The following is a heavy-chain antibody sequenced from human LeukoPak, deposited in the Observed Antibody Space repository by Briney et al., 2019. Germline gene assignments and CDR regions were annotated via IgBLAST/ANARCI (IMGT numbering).Heavy chain of an antibody. CDR2: ISYDGSNK. CDR1: GFTFSSYA. V-gene: IGHV3-30*04. D-gene: IGHD1-26*01. CDR3: ARDQSGSFDY. Sequence: GGSLRLSCAASGFTFSSYAMHWVRQAPGKGVEWVAVISYDGSNKYYADSVKGRFTISRDDSKNTLYLQMNSLRAEDTAVYYCARDQSGSFDYWGQGTLVTVSS. J-gene: IGHJ4*02.